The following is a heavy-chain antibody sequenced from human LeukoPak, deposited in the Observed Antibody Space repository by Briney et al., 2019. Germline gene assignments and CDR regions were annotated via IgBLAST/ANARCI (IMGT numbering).Heavy chain of an antibody. Sequence: PGGSLRLSCAASAFTFSSYAMSWVRQAPGKGLEWVSAISGSGDSTYYADSVKGRFTISRDNSKNTLYLQMNSLRAEDTAVYYCAKDGIGSEPLDAFDIWGQGTMVTVSS. CDR2: ISGSGDST. CDR1: AFTFSSYA. D-gene: IGHD1-14*01. CDR3: AKDGIGSEPLDAFDI. V-gene: IGHV3-23*01. J-gene: IGHJ3*02.